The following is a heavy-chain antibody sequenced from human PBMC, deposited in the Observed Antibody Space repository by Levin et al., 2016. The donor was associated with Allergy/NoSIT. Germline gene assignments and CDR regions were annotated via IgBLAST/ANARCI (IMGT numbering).Heavy chain of an antibody. D-gene: IGHD5-24*01. Sequence: SETLSLTCTVSGGSISSSSYYWGWIRQPPGKGLEWIGSIYYSGSTYYNPSLKSRVTISVDTSKNQFSLKLSSVTAADTAVYYCARDGRSDGYIRIDLFDYWGQGTLVTVSS. V-gene: IGHV4-39*07. CDR1: GGSISSSSYY. CDR3: ARDGRSDGYIRIDLFDY. J-gene: IGHJ4*02. CDR2: IYYSGST.